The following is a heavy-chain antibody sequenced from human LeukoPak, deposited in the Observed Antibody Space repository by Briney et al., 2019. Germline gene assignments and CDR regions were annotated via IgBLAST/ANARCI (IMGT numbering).Heavy chain of an antibody. CDR2: ISGSGGST. V-gene: IGHV3-23*01. J-gene: IGHJ5*02. CDR3: AKEGDIVVVVAATAPNWFDP. CDR1: GFTFSSYA. D-gene: IGHD2-15*01. Sequence: GGSLRLSCAASGFTFSSYAMSWVRQAPGKGLEWVSAISGSGGSTYYADFVKGRFTISRDNSKNTLYLQMNSLRAEDTAVYYCAKEGDIVVVVAATAPNWFDPWGQGTLVTVSS.